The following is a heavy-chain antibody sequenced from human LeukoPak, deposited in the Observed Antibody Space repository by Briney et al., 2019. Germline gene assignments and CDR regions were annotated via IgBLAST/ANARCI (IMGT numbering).Heavy chain of an antibody. J-gene: IGHJ4*02. CDR1: GFTFSSYV. CDR3: AKVEQDY. CDR2: ISYDGSNE. Sequence: GGSLRLSCAASGFTFSSYVMHWVRQAPGKGLEWVAIISYDGSNEYYADSVKGRFTISRDNSKNTLYLQMNSLRAEDTAVYYCAKVEQDYWGQGTLVTVSS. V-gene: IGHV3-30*04.